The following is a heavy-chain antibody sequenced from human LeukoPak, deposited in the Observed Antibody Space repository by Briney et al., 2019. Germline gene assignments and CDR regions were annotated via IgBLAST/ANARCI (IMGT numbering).Heavy chain of an antibody. CDR3: ARYCGSTNCYVDAFDI. Sequence: SETLSLTCTVSGGSISSGSYYWSWIRQPAGKGLEWIGRIHTSGGTNYNPSLKSRVTMSVDTSKNQFSLKLSSVTAADTAVYYCARYCGSTNCYVDAFDIWGQGTVVTVSS. CDR1: GGSISSGSYY. V-gene: IGHV4-61*02. J-gene: IGHJ3*02. CDR2: IHTSGGT. D-gene: IGHD2-2*01.